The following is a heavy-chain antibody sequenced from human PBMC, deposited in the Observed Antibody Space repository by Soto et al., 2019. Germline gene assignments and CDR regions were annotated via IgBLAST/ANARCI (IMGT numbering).Heavy chain of an antibody. Sequence: QVQLVESGGGVVQPGRSLRLSCAASGFTFSNYGMHWVRQAPGKGLAWVAVISYHGSDKYYADAVKSRFPISRDNSKNTLYLQMDSRRAEDTAVYYCAKDHLTAAVSTVGSWGRGILVNVSS. CDR3: AKDHLTAAVSTVGS. CDR1: GFTFSNYG. CDR2: ISYHGSDK. D-gene: IGHD4-17*01. J-gene: IGHJ5*01. V-gene: IGHV3-30*18.